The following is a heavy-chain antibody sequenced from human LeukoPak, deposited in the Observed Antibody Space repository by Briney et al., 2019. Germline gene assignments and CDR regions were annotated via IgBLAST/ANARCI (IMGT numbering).Heavy chain of an antibody. CDR3: ARGPGYFQH. Sequence: SQTLSLTCAISGDSVSSNSAAWNWIRQSPSRGLEWLGRTYYRSKWFSRYAVSVKSRITINADTSKHQFSLQLNSVTPGDTAVYYCARGPGYFQHWGQGTLVTVSS. J-gene: IGHJ1*01. CDR1: GDSVSSNSAA. CDR2: TYYRSKWFS. V-gene: IGHV6-1*01.